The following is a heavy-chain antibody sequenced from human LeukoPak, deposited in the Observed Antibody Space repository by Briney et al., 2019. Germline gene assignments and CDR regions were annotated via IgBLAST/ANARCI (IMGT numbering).Heavy chain of an antibody. D-gene: IGHD4/OR15-4a*01. V-gene: IGHV1-2*02. J-gene: IGHJ4*02. CDR2: INPNTGGT. CDR1: GYTFTGYF. CDR3: ASGDYGDPPLNY. Sequence: ASVKVSCKASGYTFTGYFVHWVRQAPGQGLQWMGWINPNTGGTNYAQKFQGRVTMTRDTSISTAYMELSRLRSDDTAVYYCASGDYGDPPLNYWGQGTLVTVSS.